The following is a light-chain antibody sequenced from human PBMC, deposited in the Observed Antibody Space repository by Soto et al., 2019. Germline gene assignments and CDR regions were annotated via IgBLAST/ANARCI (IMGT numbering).Light chain of an antibody. V-gene: IGLV1-40*01. CDR2: GNS. J-gene: IGLJ1*01. Sequence: QLVLTQPPSVSGAPGQRVTISCTGSSSNIGAGYDVHWYQQLPGTAPKLLIYGNSNRPSGVPDRFSGSKSGTSASLAITGLQAEDEADYSCQSYDSSLSGSNVFGTGTKLTVL. CDR3: QSYDSSLSGSNV. CDR1: SSNIGAGYD.